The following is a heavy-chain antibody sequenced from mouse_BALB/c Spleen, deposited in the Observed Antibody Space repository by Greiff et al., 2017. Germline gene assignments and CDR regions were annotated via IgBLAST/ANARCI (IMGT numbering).Heavy chain of an antibody. Sequence: DVHLVESGGGLVQPGGSRKLSCAASGFTFSSFGMHWVRQAPEKGLEWVAYISSGSSTIYYADTVKGRFTISRDNPKNTLFLQMTSLRSEDTAMYYCARGGITTAFDYWGQGTTLTVSS. V-gene: IGHV5-17*02. CDR3: ARGGITTAFDY. J-gene: IGHJ2*01. CDR1: GFTFSSFG. D-gene: IGHD1-2*01. CDR2: ISSGSSTI.